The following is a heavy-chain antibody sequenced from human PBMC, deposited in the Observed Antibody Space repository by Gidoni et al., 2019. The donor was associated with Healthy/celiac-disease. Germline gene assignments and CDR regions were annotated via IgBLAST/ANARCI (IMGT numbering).Heavy chain of an antibody. Sequence: EVQLVESGGGLVKPGGSLRLSCAASGFNFSRYSMNWVRQAPGKGLEGVSSISSSSSYIYYADSGKGRFTISRDNAKNSLYLQMNSLRAEDTAVYYCARDLGRYYYDSSRVDHAFDIWGQGTMVTVSS. V-gene: IGHV3-21*01. J-gene: IGHJ3*02. CDR2: ISSSSSYI. D-gene: IGHD3-22*01. CDR3: ARDLGRYYYDSSRVDHAFDI. CDR1: GFNFSRYS.